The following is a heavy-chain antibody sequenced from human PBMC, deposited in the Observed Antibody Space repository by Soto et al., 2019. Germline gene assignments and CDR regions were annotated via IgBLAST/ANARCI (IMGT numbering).Heavy chain of an antibody. CDR2: IYPGDSDT. V-gene: IGHV5-51*01. CDR3: ARHRQLERPNFDY. Sequence: GESLKISCKGSGYSFTRYWIGWVRQMPGKGLEWMGIIYPGDSDTRYSPSFQGQVTISADKSISTAYLQWSSLKASDTAMYYWARHRQLERPNFDYWGQGTLVTVSS. D-gene: IGHD1-1*01. CDR1: GYSFTRYW. J-gene: IGHJ4*02.